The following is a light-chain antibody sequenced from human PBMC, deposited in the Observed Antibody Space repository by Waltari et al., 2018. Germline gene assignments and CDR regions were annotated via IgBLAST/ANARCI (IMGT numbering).Light chain of an antibody. V-gene: IGLV2-14*01. J-gene: IGLJ2*01. CDR3: SSYTSSSTAVV. Sequence: QSALTQPASVSGSPGQSITISCTGTSSDVGGYNYVSWYQQHPGKAPKLMIYDVSKRPSGVSNRFSGSKSGNTASLTISGLQAEDEADYYCSSYTSSSTAVVFGGGT. CDR1: SSDVGGYNY. CDR2: DVS.